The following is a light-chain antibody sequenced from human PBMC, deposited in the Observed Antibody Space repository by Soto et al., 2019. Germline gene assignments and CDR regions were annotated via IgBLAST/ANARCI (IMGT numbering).Light chain of an antibody. V-gene: IGKV3-15*01. Sequence: EIVMTQSPATLSVSPGERATLSCRASQSVSSSLAWYQQKPGQAPRLLIYHASTRATGIPARFSASGSGTEFTLTISSLQSEDFAVYYCQQYNKWPLTFGGGTKVEIK. CDR1: QSVSSS. CDR3: QQYNKWPLT. J-gene: IGKJ4*01. CDR2: HAS.